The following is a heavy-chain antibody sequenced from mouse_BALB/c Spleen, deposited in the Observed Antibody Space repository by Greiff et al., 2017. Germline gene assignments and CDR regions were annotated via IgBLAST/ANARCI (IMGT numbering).Heavy chain of an antibody. Sequence: QVQLKESGPGLVAPSQSLSITCTVSGFSLTSYDISWIRQPPGKGLEWLGVIWTGGGTNYNSAFMSRLSISKDNSKSQVFLKMNSLQTDDTAIYYCVREGYDYENAMDYWGQGTSVTVSS. CDR2: IWTGGGT. CDR3: VREGYDYENAMDY. D-gene: IGHD2-4*01. CDR1: GFSLTSYD. V-gene: IGHV2-9-2*01. J-gene: IGHJ4*01.